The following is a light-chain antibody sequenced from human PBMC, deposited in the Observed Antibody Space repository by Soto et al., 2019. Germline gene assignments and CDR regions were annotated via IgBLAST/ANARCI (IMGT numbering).Light chain of an antibody. CDR1: QSLVYTDGNTY. CDR3: QHYNSYSEA. J-gene: IGKJ1*01. V-gene: IGKV2-30*01. CDR2: KVS. Sequence: DVVMTQSPLSLPVTLGQAASISARCSQSLVYTDGNTYLNWFQQRPGQSPRRLIYKVSNRDSGVPDRFSGSGSGTEFTLTISSLQPDDFATYYCQHYNSYSEAFGQGTKVDIK.